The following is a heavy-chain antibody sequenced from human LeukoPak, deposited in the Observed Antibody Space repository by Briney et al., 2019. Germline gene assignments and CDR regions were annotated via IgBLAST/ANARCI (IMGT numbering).Heavy chain of an antibody. CDR1: GFTFSSYD. Sequence: GGSLRLSCAASGFTFSSYDMNWVRQAPGKGLGWVSSISSSSNYIHYADSVKGRFTISRDNAKNSLYLQMNSLRAEDTAVYFCARGTLGAWGWWGQGTLVTVSS. CDR2: ISSSSNYI. D-gene: IGHD6-19*01. J-gene: IGHJ4*02. V-gene: IGHV3-21*01. CDR3: ARGTLGAWGW.